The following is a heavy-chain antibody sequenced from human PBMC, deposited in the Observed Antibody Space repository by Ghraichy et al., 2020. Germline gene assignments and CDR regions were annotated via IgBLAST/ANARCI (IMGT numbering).Heavy chain of an antibody. Sequence: GVLRLSCAASGFTFSNAWMSWVRQAPGKGLEWVGRIKSKTDGGTTDYAAPVKGRFTISRDDSKNTLYLQMNSLKTEDTAVYYCTTVLIKYYYGSGSYYSQTFDYWGQGTLVTVSS. J-gene: IGHJ4*02. V-gene: IGHV3-15*01. D-gene: IGHD3-10*01. CDR1: GFTFSNAW. CDR2: IKSKTDGGTT. CDR3: TTVLIKYYYGSGSYYSQTFDY.